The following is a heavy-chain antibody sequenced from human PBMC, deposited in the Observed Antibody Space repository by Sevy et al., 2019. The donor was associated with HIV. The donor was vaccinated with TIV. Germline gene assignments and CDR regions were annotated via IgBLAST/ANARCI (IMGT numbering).Heavy chain of an antibody. Sequence: GGSLRLSCAASGFTFSSSAMHWVRQAPAKGLEWVALISHDGTNKYYADSVKGQFTISRDNSKNTLYLQMNSLRAEDTAVYYCARDMAHLPIAVAGNFYYYYGMDVWGQGTTVTVSS. J-gene: IGHJ6*02. V-gene: IGHV3-30*04. D-gene: IGHD6-19*01. CDR1: GFTFSSSA. CDR3: ARDMAHLPIAVAGNFYYYYGMDV. CDR2: ISHDGTNK.